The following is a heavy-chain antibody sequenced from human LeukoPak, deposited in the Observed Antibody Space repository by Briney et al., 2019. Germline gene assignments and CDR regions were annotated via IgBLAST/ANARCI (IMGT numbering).Heavy chain of an antibody. V-gene: IGHV1-2*02. CDR3: AREELRYNWNPRWFDP. Sequence: ASVKVSCKASGYTFTSYDINWVRQATGQGLEWMGWINPNSGGTNYAQKFQGRVTMTRDTSISTAYMELSRLRSDDTAVYYCAREELRYNWNPRWFDPWGQGTLVTVSS. J-gene: IGHJ5*02. CDR1: GYTFTSYD. D-gene: IGHD1-20*01. CDR2: INPNSGGT.